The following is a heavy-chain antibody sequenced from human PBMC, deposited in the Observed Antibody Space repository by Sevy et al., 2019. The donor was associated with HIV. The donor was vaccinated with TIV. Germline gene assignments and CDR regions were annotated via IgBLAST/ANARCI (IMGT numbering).Heavy chain of an antibody. CDR2: ISSSSSYI. V-gene: IGHV3-21*01. J-gene: IGHJ3*02. CDR3: AKLRLGELSSDAFDI. Sequence: GGSLRLSCAASGFTFSSYSMNWVRQAPGKGLEWVSSISSSSSYIYYAGSVKGRFTISRDNAKNSLYLQMNSLRAEDTAVYYCAKLRLGELSSDAFDIWGQGTMVTVSS. CDR1: GFTFSSYS. D-gene: IGHD3-16*02.